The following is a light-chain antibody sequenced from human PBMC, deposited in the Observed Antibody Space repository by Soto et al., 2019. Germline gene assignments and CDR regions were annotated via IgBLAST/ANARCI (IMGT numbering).Light chain of an antibody. CDR2: DAS. CDR3: QQYKIYPRT. CDR1: QDIKKY. V-gene: IGKV1-16*01. Sequence: DLQMTQSPSSLSASVGDRVTMTCRASQDIKKYLAWFQQKPGKAPNSLIYDASSLQSGVPSRFSGSGSGTDFTRTISCLQPEDFATYYCQQYKIYPRTVAGGTRVEIK. J-gene: IGKJ4*02.